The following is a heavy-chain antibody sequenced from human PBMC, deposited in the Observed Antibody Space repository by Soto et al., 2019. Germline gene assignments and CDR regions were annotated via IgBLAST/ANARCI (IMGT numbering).Heavy chain of an antibody. V-gene: IGHV1-69*01. Sequence: QVQLVQSGAEVKKPGSSVKVSCKASGGTFSSYAISWVRQAPGQGLEWMGGIIPIFGTANYAQKFQGRVTITADESTSTAYRGRSSLRSEDRAVYYCARRGIYDSGYYYTGRAVWGKGTTVPVSS. CDR3: ARRGIYDSGYYYTGRAV. D-gene: IGHD1-26*01. CDR2: IIPIFGTA. J-gene: IGHJ6*04. CDR1: GGTFSSYA.